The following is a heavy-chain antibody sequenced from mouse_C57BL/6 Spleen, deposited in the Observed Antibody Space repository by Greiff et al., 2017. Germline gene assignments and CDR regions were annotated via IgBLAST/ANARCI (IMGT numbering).Heavy chain of an antibody. CDR2: ISYSGST. J-gene: IGHJ1*03. D-gene: IGHD1-1*01. CDR3: AREDYGSSYEWYFDV. CDR1: GYSITSGYD. V-gene: IGHV3-1*01. Sequence: EVQGVESGPGMVKPSQSLSLTCTVTGYSITSGYDWHWIRHFPGNKLEWMGYISYSGSTNYNPSLKSRISITHDTSKNHFFLKLNSVTTEDTATYYCAREDYGSSYEWYFDVWGTGTTVTVSS.